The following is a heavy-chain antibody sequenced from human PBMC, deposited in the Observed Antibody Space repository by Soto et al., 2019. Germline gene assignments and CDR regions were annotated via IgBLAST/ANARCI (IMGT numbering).Heavy chain of an antibody. J-gene: IGHJ6*04. D-gene: IGHD3-22*01. CDR2: IIPIFGTA. Sequence: SGKVSCKASGGTFSSYAISWVRQAPGQGLEWMGGIIPIFGTANYAQKFQGRVTITADESTSTAYMELSSLRSEDTAVYYCASLGAINYYERSGQGGIDVRGTGTTGTVS. CDR3: ASLGAINYYERSGQGGIDV. CDR1: GGTFSSYA. V-gene: IGHV1-69*13.